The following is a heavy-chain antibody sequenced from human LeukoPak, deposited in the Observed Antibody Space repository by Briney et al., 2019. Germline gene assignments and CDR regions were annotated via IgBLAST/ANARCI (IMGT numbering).Heavy chain of an antibody. CDR2: IYYSGST. D-gene: IGHD2-8*02. Sequence: SETLSLTCTVSGGSVSSGSYHWSWIRQPPGKGLEWIGYIYYSGSTNYNPSLKSRVTISVDTSKNQFSLKLSSVTAADTAVYYCARDTGNWFDPWGQGTLVTVSS. CDR1: GGSVSSGSYH. CDR3: ARDTGNWFDP. J-gene: IGHJ5*02. V-gene: IGHV4-61*01.